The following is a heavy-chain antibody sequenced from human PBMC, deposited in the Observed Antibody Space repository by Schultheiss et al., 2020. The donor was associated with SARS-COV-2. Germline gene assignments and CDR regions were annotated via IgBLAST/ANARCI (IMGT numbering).Heavy chain of an antibody. D-gene: IGHD3-22*01. J-gene: IGHJ4*02. V-gene: IGHV4-61*01. CDR2: IYYSGST. Sequence: SETLSLTCTVSGGSVSSGSYYWSWIRQPPGKGLEWIGYIYYSGSTNYNPSLKSRVTISVDTSKNQFSLKLSSVTAADTAVYYCAGLALNYYDSSGYIDHWGQGTLVTVSS. CDR3: AGLALNYYDSSGYIDH. CDR1: GGSVSSGSYY.